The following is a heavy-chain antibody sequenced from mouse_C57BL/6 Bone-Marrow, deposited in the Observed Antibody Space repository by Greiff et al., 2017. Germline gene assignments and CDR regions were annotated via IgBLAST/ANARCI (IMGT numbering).Heavy chain of an antibody. J-gene: IGHJ4*01. CDR3: ARHAVSSTVENYYAMDY. CDR2: ISSGGSYT. Sequence: DVKLVESGGDLVKPGGSLKLSCAASGFTFSSYGMSWVRQTPDKRLEWVATISSGGSYTYYPDSVKGRFTISRDNGKNTLYLQMSSLKSEDTAMYYCARHAVSSTVENYYAMDYWGQGTSVTVSS. CDR1: GFTFSSYG. V-gene: IGHV5-6*02. D-gene: IGHD1-1*01.